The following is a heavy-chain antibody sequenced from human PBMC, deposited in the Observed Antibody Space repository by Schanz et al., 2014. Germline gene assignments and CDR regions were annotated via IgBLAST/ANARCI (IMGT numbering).Heavy chain of an antibody. CDR2: INHGGST. J-gene: IGHJ5*02. Sequence: VQLQQWGAGRLRPAETLSLTCAVYGGSVSGYFWTWIRQSPRKGLEWIGEINHGGSTNYNPSLKSRGSISVDTSKSQFSLKLRSVTAADTAVYYCAREPLSGYNWVDPWGQGSLVAVSP. CDR1: GGSVSGYF. V-gene: IGHV4-34*01. D-gene: IGHD6-25*01. CDR3: AREPLSGYNWVDP.